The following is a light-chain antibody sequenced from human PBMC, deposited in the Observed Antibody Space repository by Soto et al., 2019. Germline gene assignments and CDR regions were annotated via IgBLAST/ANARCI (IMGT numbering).Light chain of an antibody. CDR3: SSYTGSDVVV. Sequence: QSALTQPASVSGSPGQSITISCTGTSNDVGGYNYVSWYQQPPGKAPKLMIYDVSNRPSGVSNRFSGSKSGNTASLTISGLQADDEADYYCSSYTGSDVVVFGEGTKLTVL. J-gene: IGLJ2*01. V-gene: IGLV2-14*01. CDR2: DVS. CDR1: SNDVGGYNY.